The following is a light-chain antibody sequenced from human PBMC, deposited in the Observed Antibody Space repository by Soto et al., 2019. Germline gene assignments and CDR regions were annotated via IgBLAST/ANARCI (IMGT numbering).Light chain of an antibody. CDR2: GAS. J-gene: IGKJ2*01. Sequence: EIVLTQSPDTLSLSPGERVTLSCRASQSVGTYLVWYQQKPGQAPRLFIYGASNRATGIPARFSGSGSGTDFTLTISSLEPEDFAVYYCQHRSNGFGQGTKLEIK. CDR3: QHRSNG. CDR1: QSVGTY. V-gene: IGKV3-11*01.